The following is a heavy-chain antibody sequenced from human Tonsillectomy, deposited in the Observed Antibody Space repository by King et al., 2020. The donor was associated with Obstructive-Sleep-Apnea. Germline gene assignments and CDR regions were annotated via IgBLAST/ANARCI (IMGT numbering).Heavy chain of an antibody. D-gene: IGHD6-13*01. CDR2: INPSGGST. J-gene: IGHJ4*02. CDR3: ARDGYSSSSALYYFDY. Sequence: VQLVESGAEVKKPGASVKVSCKASGYTFTSYYMHWVRQAPGQGLEWMGIINPSGGSTSYAQKFQGRVTMTRDTSTSTVYMELSSLRSEDTAVYYCARDGYSSSSALYYFDYWGQGTLVTVSS. CDR1: GYTFTSYY. V-gene: IGHV1-46*01.